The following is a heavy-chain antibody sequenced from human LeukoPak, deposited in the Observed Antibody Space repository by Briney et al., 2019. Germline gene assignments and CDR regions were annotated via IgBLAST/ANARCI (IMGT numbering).Heavy chain of an antibody. CDR2: IYSGGST. CDR1: GFTFSSYW. D-gene: IGHD6-13*01. J-gene: IGHJ4*02. Sequence: GGSLRLSCAASGFTFSSYWMTWVRQAPGKGLEWVSLIYSGGSTYYADSVKGRFTISRDNAKNSLYLQMNSLRVEDTALYYCAREDGGIAAAGTDYWGQGTLVTVSS. CDR3: AREDGGIAAAGTDY. V-gene: IGHV3-66*01.